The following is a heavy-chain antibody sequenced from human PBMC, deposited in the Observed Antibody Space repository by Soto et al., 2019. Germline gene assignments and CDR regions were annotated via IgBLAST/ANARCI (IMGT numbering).Heavy chain of an antibody. D-gene: IGHD3-3*01. J-gene: IGHJ5*02. CDR1: GYSFTSYW. CDR2: IYPGDSDT. Sequence: PGESLKISCQGSGYSFTSYWIGWVRQMPGKGLEWMGIIYPGDSDTRYSQSFQGQVTISADKSISTAYLQWSSLKASDTAMYYCARQEVWSAYYSWFDPWGQGTLVTVSS. CDR3: ARQEVWSAYYSWFDP. V-gene: IGHV5-51*01.